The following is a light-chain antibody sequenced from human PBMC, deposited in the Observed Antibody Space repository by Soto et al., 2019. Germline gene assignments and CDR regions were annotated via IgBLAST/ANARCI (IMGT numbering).Light chain of an antibody. CDR1: QSVSSIY. V-gene: IGKV3-20*01. Sequence: EIVLTQSPGTLSLSPGESVTLSCRASQSVSSIYLAWYQQKPGQAPGLVIYATSSRATGIPDRFSGSGSGTDFTLTISRLEPEDFAVYYCQQYGNSPRYSFGQGTRLEIK. CDR2: ATS. CDR3: QQYGNSPRYS. J-gene: IGKJ2*03.